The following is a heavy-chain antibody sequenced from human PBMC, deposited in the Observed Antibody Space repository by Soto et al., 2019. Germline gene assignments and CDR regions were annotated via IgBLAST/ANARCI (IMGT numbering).Heavy chain of an antibody. J-gene: IGHJ4*02. V-gene: IGHV3-7*03. CDR1: GFIFGIFW. Sequence: VHLEESGGDLVQPGTSLRLSCSASGFIFGIFWMPWVRQAPGKGLEWVANISSHGNDKYYVDSVTGRFTISRDNAQNSLFMRMKTLGAADSSLDLCAGIRATDYEIDYWGQGTLVTVSS. CDR2: ISSHGNDK. D-gene: IGHD3-22*01. CDR3: AGIRATDYEIDY.